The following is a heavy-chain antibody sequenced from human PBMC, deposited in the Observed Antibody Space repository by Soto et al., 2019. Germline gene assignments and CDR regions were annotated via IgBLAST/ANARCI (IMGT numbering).Heavy chain of an antibody. CDR2: IYYIGIT. Sequence: SETLSLTGTVSGGSISSSSCYWGWIRQPPGQGLEWIWSIYYIGITYYNPSPKSRVTIPADTSKNQFSLRLSSVTAADTVLYNSARQDRIAADGTRLIWFVPWGQGTLVTVSS. CDR3: ARQDRIAADGTRLIWFVP. V-gene: IGHV4-39*01. CDR1: GGSISSSSCY. D-gene: IGHD6-13*01. J-gene: IGHJ5*02.